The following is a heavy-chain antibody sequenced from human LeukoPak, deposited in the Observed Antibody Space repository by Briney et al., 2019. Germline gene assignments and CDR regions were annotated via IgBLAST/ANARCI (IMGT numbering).Heavy chain of an antibody. CDR1: GFTFSSYG. D-gene: IGHD6-19*01. CDR2: ISYDGSDK. Sequence: PGGSLRLSCAASGFTFSSYGMHWVRQAPGKGLEWVAVISYDGSDKYYADSVKGRFTISRDNSKNTLYLQMNSLRTEDTAVYYCAKDRGAVAATWFDYWGQGTLVTVSS. V-gene: IGHV3-30*18. CDR3: AKDRGAVAATWFDY. J-gene: IGHJ4*02.